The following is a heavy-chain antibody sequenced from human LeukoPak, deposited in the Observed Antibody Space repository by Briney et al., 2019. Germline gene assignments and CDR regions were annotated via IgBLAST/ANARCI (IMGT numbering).Heavy chain of an antibody. Sequence: SETLSLTCAVSGGSISSGGYSWSWIRQPPGKGLEWIGYIYYSGSTYYNPSLKSRVTISVDTSKNQFSLKLSSVTAADTAVYYCARHLVRGVIPYYMDVWGKGTTVTVSS. CDR2: IYYSGST. CDR1: GGSISSGGYS. J-gene: IGHJ6*03. CDR3: ARHLVRGVIPYYMDV. V-gene: IGHV4-30-4*07. D-gene: IGHD3-10*01.